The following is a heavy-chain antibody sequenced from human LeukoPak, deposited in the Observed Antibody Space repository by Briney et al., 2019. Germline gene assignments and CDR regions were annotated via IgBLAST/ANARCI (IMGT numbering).Heavy chain of an antibody. D-gene: IGHD4-23*01. CDR1: GFTVSSNY. CDR3: ASGHGNAYYYYYYMDV. V-gene: IGHV3-53*01. J-gene: IGHJ6*03. Sequence: PGGSLRLSCAASGFTVSSNYMSWVRQAPGKGLEWVSVIYSGGSTYYADSVKGRFTISRDNSKNTLYLQMNSLRAEDTAVYYRASGHGNAYYYYYYMDVWGKGTTVTVSS. CDR2: IYSGGST.